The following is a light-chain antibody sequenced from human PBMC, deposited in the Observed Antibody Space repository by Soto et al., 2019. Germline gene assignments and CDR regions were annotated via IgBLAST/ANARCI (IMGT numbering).Light chain of an antibody. CDR1: QGINTH. CDR2: AAS. V-gene: IGKV1-27*01. J-gene: IGKJ4*01. Sequence: DIQMTQSPSSLSASVGDRVTITCRASQGINTHLAWYQQKPGKVPKLLIYAASTLQSGVPSRFSGSGSGTDFTLTISSLQPDDVATYDCQQYDSARALSFGGGTKVEIK. CDR3: QQYDSARALS.